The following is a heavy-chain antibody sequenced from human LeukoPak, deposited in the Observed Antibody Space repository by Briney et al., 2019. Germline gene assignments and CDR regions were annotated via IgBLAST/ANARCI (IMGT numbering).Heavy chain of an antibody. CDR1: GFTFTSYG. V-gene: IGHV3-30*18. CDR2: ISYDGSNK. Sequence: GGSLRLSSAASGFTFTSYGMHWVRQAPGKGLEWVAVISYDGSNKYYADSVKGRFTISRDNSKNTLYLQMNSLRAEDTAVYYCAKGLYSSGWYRVNYYYYGMDVWGQGTTVTVSS. CDR3: AKGLYSSGWYRVNYYYYGMDV. D-gene: IGHD6-19*01. J-gene: IGHJ6*02.